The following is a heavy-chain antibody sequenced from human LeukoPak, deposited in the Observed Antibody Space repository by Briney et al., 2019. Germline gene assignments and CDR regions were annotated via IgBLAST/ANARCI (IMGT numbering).Heavy chain of an antibody. V-gene: IGHV6-1*01. CDR3: ARGPGHLVP. J-gene: IGHJ5*02. CDR2: PYYRSKWYS. CDR1: GDSVSSNSAA. Sequence: SQTLSLTCAISGDSVSSNSAAWNWIRQSPSRGLEWLGRPYYRSKWYSYYAVSVKGRITINPDTSKNQFSLQLNSVTPEDTAMYYRARGPGHLVPWGQGTLVTVSS. D-gene: IGHD1-1*01.